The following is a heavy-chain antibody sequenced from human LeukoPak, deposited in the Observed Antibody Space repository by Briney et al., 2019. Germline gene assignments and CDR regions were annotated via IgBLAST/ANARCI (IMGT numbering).Heavy chain of an antibody. V-gene: IGHV3-30*01. J-gene: IGHJ4*02. Sequence: GGSLRLSCAASGFTFSSYAMHWVRQAPGRGLEWVAVISYDGSNKYYADSVKGRFTISRENSKNRLYLQMNSLRAEDTAVYYCARAEGYGGELDSWGQGTLVTVSS. CDR1: GFTFSSYA. CDR3: ARAEGYGGELDS. CDR2: ISYDGSNK. D-gene: IGHD4-23*01.